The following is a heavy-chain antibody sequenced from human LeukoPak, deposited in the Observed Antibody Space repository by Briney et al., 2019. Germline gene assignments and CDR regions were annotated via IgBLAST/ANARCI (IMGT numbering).Heavy chain of an antibody. Sequence: SETLSLTCTVSGGSISSYYWSWIRQPPGKGLEWIGYIYYSGSTNYNPSLKSRVTISVDTSKNQFSLRLSSVTAADTAVYYCAREGAVAGFDYWGQGTLVTVSS. CDR2: IYYSGST. CDR1: GGSISSYY. CDR3: AREGAVAGFDY. J-gene: IGHJ4*02. D-gene: IGHD6-19*01. V-gene: IGHV4-59*01.